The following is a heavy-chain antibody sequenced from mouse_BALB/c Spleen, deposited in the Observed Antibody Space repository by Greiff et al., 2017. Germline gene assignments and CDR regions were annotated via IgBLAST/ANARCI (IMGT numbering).Heavy chain of an antibody. V-gene: IGHV3-2*02. CDR3: ARGEWLRLAMDY. CDR2: ISYSGST. Sequence: EVQLQESGPGLVKPSQSLSLTCTVTGYSITSDYAWNWIRQFPGNKLEWMGYISYSGSTSYNPSLKSRISITRDTSKNQFFLQFNSVTTEDTATYYYARGEWLRLAMDYWGQGTTVTVSS. CDR1: GYSITSDYA. J-gene: IGHJ4*01. D-gene: IGHD2-2*01.